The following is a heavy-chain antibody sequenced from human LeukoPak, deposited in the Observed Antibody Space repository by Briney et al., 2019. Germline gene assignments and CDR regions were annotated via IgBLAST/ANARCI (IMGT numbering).Heavy chain of an antibody. CDR3: ARDLLLGSTSRSYLY. Sequence: ASVKVSCKASGYTFTGHYMHWVRQAPGQGLEWMGWINPNSGGTNYAQKFQGRVTMTRDTSISTAYMELSRLRSDDTAVYYCARDLLLGSTSRSYLYWGQGTLVTVSS. V-gene: IGHV1-2*02. CDR2: INPNSGGT. CDR1: GYTFTGHY. D-gene: IGHD2-2*01. J-gene: IGHJ4*02.